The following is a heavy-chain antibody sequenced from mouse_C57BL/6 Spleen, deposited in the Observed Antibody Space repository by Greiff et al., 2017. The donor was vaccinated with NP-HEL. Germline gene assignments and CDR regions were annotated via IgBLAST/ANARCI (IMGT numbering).Heavy chain of an antibody. CDR2: ISYSGST. CDR3: ARDNAGTYFDV. V-gene: IGHV3-1*01. CDR1: GYSITSGYD. Sequence: EVQVVESGPGMVKPSQSLSLTCTVTGYSITSGYDWHWIRHFPGNKLEWMGYISYSGSTNYNPSLKSRISITHDTSKNHFFLKLNSVTTEDTATYYCARDNAGTYFDVWGTGTTVTVSS. J-gene: IGHJ1*03. D-gene: IGHD4-1*01.